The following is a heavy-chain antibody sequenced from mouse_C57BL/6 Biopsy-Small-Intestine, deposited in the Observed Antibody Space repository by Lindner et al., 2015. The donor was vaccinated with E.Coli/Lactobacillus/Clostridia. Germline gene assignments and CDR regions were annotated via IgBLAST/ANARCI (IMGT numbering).Heavy chain of an antibody. V-gene: IGHV1-66*01. CDR2: IYPGSGNT. J-gene: IGHJ3*01. CDR3: ARGDYDWFAC. CDR1: GYSFTSYY. Sequence: VQLQESGPELVKPGASMKISCKASGYSFTSYYIHWVRQRPGQGLEWIGWIYPGSGNTKYNEKFKGKATLTADTSSSTAYMQLSSLTSEDSAVYYCARGDYDWFACWGQGTLVTVSA. D-gene: IGHD2-4*01.